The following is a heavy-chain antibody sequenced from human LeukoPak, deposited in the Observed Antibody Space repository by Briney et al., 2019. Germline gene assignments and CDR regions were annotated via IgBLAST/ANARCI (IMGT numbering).Heavy chain of an antibody. CDR3: ARDGTAPGLYFDL. D-gene: IGHD6-13*01. J-gene: IGHJ4*02. CDR2: INQNGGEK. CDR1: GGSISSYY. V-gene: IGHV3-7*01. Sequence: PSETLSLTCTVSGGSISSYYWSWIRQPPGKGLEWVASINQNGGEKSYVDSVKGRFTISRDNPRNSLYLQMSSLRAEDTAVYYCARDGTAPGLYFDLWGQGTLVTVSS.